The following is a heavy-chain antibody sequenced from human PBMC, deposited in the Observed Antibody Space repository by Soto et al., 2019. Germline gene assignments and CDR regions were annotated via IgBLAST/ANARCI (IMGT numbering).Heavy chain of an antibody. D-gene: IGHD2-15*01. J-gene: IGHJ6*03. V-gene: IGHV4-34*01. Sequence: SATLSLTCAVYGGSFSGYYWSWIRQPPGKGLEWIGEINHSGSTNYNPSLKSRVTISVDTSKNQFSLKLSSVTAADTAVYYCATSPEVVAASAYYYMDVWGKGTTVTVSS. CDR2: INHSGST. CDR3: ATSPEVVAASAYYYMDV. CDR1: GGSFSGYY.